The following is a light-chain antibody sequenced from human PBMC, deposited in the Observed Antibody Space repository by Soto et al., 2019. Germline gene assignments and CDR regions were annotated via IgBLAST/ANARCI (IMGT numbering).Light chain of an antibody. CDR1: QSISSY. V-gene: IGKV1-39*01. Sequence: DIQMTQSPSSLSASVGDRVIITGRASQSISSYLNWYQQKPGKAPKLLIYAASSLQSGVPSRFSGSGSGTDFTLTISSLQPEDFATYYCQQSYSTPLTFGGGTKVDIK. CDR3: QQSYSTPLT. CDR2: AAS. J-gene: IGKJ4*01.